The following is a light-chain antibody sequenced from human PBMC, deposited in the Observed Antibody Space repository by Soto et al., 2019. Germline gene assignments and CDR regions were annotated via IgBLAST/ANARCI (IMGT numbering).Light chain of an antibody. J-gene: IGKJ1*01. V-gene: IGKV1-5*03. CDR1: QSIXCC. CDR2: TAS. Sequence: DIQMTQSPSTLSASVGDRVTITCRASQSIXCCXAWYXQKXGKAPKLLIYTASNLEGGVPSRFSGSGSGTEFTLTTSSLQPDDFATYYCQQYNSGWTFGQGTKVDIK. CDR3: QQYNSGWT.